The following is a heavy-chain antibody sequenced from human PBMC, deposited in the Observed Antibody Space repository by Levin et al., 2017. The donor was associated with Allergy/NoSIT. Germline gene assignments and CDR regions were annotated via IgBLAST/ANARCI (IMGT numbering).Heavy chain of an antibody. CDR3: VRHDRDSGHSDY. J-gene: IGHJ4*02. V-gene: IGHV5-51*01. Sequence: PGGSLRLSCKASGYIFTNYWIGWVRQMPGKGLEFMGVIYPADSDARYSQSFQGQVTISADKSTATAQLQWSSLKASDTAMYYCVRHDRDSGHSDYWGQGTLVTVSP. CDR2: IYPADSDA. D-gene: IGHD3-22*01. CDR1: GYIFTNYW.